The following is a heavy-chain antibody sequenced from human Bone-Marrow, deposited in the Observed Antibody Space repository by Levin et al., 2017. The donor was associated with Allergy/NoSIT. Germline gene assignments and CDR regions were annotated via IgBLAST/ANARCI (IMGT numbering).Heavy chain of an antibody. CDR2: INSDGIST. D-gene: IGHD2/OR15-2a*01. Sequence: LSLTCAASRFTFTDHWIHWVRQGPGKGLVWIARINSDGISTSYADIVKGRLTISRDNAKNTVYLEMNGLRVEDTAVYYCARGSWGLGDGSANHYFHYYYGLDVWGQGTTVTVSS. CDR1: RFTFTDHW. CDR3: ARGSWGLGDGSANHYFHYYYGLDV. V-gene: IGHV3-74*01. J-gene: IGHJ6*02.